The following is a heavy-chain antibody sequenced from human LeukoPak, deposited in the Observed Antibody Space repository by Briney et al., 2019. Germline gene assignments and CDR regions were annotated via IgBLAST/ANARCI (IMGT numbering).Heavy chain of an antibody. CDR1: GFTVSSNY. D-gene: IGHD2-15*01. CDR3: EVVVAATDDAFDI. Sequence: GGSLRLSCAASGFTVSSNYMSWVRQAPGKGRGWVSVIYSGVSTYYADSVKRRFTISRENSKNTLYLQMNSLRPEDTAVYYCEVVVAATDDAFDIWGQGTMVTVSS. CDR2: IYSGVST. V-gene: IGHV3-66*01. J-gene: IGHJ3*02.